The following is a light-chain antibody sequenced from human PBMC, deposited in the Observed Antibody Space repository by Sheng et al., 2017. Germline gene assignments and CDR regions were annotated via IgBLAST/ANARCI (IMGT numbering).Light chain of an antibody. Sequence: QSALTQPASVSGSPGQSITISCTGTSSDVGGYNYVSWYQQHPGKGPKVIIYDVSHRPSGVSNRFSGSKSGNTASLTISGLQAEDEAYYHCSSYTTTTTIVFGTGTKVTVL. CDR3: SSYTTTTTIV. J-gene: IGLJ1*01. CDR1: SSDVGGYNY. V-gene: IGLV2-14*03. CDR2: DVS.